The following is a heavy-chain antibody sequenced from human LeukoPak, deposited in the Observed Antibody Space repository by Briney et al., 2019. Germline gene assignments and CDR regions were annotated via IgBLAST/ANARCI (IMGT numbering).Heavy chain of an antibody. D-gene: IGHD3-3*01. CDR3: AKHRFLEWLLYNPEEYYFDY. J-gene: IGHJ4*02. V-gene: IGHV3-30*02. CDR1: GFTFSSYS. Sequence: GGSLRLSCAASGFTFSSYSMNWVRQAPGKGLEWVAFIRYDGSNKYYADSVKGRFTIPRDNSKNTLYLQMNSLRAEDTAVYYCAKHRFLEWLLYNPEEYYFDYWGQGTLVTVSS. CDR2: IRYDGSNK.